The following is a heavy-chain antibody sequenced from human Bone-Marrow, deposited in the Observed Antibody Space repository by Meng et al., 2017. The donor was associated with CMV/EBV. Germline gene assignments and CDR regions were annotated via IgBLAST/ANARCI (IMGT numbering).Heavy chain of an antibody. V-gene: IGHV3-21*01. Sequence: GESLKISCAASGFTFSSYTMNWVRQAPGKGLEWVSSISSGSSYIYYADSVKGRFTISRDNAKNSLYLQMNRLRDEDTAVYYCARGRCGGDCYEAPDYWGQGTLVTVSS. CDR2: ISSGSSYI. CDR3: ARGRCGGDCYEAPDY. D-gene: IGHD2-21*01. J-gene: IGHJ4*02. CDR1: GFTFSSYT.